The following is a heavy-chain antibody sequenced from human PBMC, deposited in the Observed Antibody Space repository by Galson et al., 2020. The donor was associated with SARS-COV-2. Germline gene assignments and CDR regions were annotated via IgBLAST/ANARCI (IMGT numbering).Heavy chain of an antibody. Sequence: ASVKVSCKASGYTFTGYYMHWVRQPPGQGLEWMGWINPNSGGTNYAQKLQGRLTVTRDTSMSTAYMDLSRRTFDDTAVYLCTRGGFGGGDWPRGFDPWGQGTLVTVSS. D-gene: IGHD2-21*02. CDR2: INPNSGGT. J-gene: IGHJ5*02. CDR1: GYTFTGYY. CDR3: TRGGFGGGDWPRGFDP. V-gene: IGHV1-2*02.